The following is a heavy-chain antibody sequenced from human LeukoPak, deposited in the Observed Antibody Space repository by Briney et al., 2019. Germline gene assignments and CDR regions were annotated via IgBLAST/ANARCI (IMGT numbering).Heavy chain of an antibody. CDR3: ARNKKGDRYTYGHDS. V-gene: IGHV3-21*01. D-gene: IGHD5-18*01. Sequence: GGSLRLSCAASGFTFSSYSMNWVRQAPGKGLEWVSSISSSSSYIYYADSVKGRFTISRDNAKNSLYLQMNSLRAEDTAVYYCARNKKGDRYTYGHDSWGQGTLVTASS. J-gene: IGHJ4*02. CDR2: ISSSSSYI. CDR1: GFTFSSYS.